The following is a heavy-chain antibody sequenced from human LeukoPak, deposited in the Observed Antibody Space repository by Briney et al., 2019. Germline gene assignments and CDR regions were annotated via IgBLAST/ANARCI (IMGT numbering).Heavy chain of an antibody. CDR1: GGSISRYY. D-gene: IGHD2-2*01. Sequence: SETLSLTCTVSGGSISRYYWSWIRQPPGKGLEWIGYIYYSGSTNYNPSLKSRVTISVDTSKNQFSLKLSSVTAADTAVYYCARLILGVVGVPVASRPYYFDYWGQGTLVTVSS. CDR2: IYYSGST. CDR3: ARLILGVVGVPVASRPYYFDY. J-gene: IGHJ4*02. V-gene: IGHV4-59*08.